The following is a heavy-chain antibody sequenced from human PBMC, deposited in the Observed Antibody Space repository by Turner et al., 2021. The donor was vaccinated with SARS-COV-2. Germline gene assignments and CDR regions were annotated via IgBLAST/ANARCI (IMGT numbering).Heavy chain of an antibody. V-gene: IGHV4-31*03. D-gene: IGHD2-2*01. Sequence: QVQLQESGPGRVEPSQTLFPPSSVSGGSISSGGYYWSWIRQHPGKGLELIWYIYYSWSTYYNPSLKSRVTISVATSKNQFSLKLSSVTAADAAVYYCARTKEYCSSTSCDLDYWGQGTLVTVSS. CDR3: ARTKEYCSSTSCDLDY. J-gene: IGHJ4*02. CDR2: IYYSWST. CDR1: GGSISSGGYY.